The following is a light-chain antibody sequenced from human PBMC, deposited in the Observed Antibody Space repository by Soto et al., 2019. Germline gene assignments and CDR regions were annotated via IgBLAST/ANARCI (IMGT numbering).Light chain of an antibody. Sequence: AIRMTQSPSSFSASTGDRVTITCRASQGISSYLAWYQPKPGEAPKLLIYAASTLQSGVPSRFSGSGSGTDFTLTISCLQSEDFATYYCQQYYSYPPTFGQGTKVDIK. CDR1: QGISSY. CDR2: AAS. V-gene: IGKV1-8*01. J-gene: IGKJ1*01. CDR3: QQYYSYPPT.